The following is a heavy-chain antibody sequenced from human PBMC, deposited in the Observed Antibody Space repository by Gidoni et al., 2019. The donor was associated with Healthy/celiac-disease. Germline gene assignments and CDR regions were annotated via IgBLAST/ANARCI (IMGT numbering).Heavy chain of an antibody. V-gene: IGHV3-21*01. CDR1: GFPFRSYR. Sequence: EVQLVESGGGLVKPGGSLRLSCAASGFPFRSYRMTWVRQAPGKGLEWVSSISSSSSYIYYADSVKVRFTISRDNAKNSLYLQMNSLRAEDTAVYYCARDREYSGYDSGYYYYGMDVWGQGTTVTVSS. J-gene: IGHJ6*02. CDR2: ISSSSSYI. CDR3: ARDREYSGYDSGYYYYGMDV. D-gene: IGHD5-12*01.